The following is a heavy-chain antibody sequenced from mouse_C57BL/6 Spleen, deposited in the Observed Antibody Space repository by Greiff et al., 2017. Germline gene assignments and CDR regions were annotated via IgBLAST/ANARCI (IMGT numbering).Heavy chain of an antibody. CDR2: INPSRGYT. CDR3: AIYYGNDFNY. Sequence: QVQLQQSGAELARPGASVKMSCKASGYTFTSYTMHWVKQRPGQGLEWIGYINPSRGYTKYNQKFKDKATLTADKSSSAAYMQLSSLTSEDSAVYYCAIYYGNDFNYGGKGTTLTVSS. D-gene: IGHD2-1*01. V-gene: IGHV1-4*01. J-gene: IGHJ2*01. CDR1: GYTFTSYT.